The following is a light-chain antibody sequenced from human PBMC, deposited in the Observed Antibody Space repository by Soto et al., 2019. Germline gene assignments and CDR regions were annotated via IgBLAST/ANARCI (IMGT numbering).Light chain of an antibody. Sequence: DIVLTQSPAFLSLSPGDRATLSCRATESISIYLAWFQQKPGQAPRLLIYKGSKRAPGVPARFSGSGSETDFPPPIDRLEPEVLGFFYCGPQNNCPSCGPGTKVDTK. CDR2: KGS. CDR1: ESISIY. J-gene: IGKJ3*01. CDR3: GPQNNCPS. V-gene: IGKV3-11*01.